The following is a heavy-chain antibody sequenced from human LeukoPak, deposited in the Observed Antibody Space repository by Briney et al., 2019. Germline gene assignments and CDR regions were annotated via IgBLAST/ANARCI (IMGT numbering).Heavy chain of an antibody. D-gene: IGHD2-15*01. V-gene: IGHV4-34*01. Sequence: SETLSLTCAVYGGSFSGYYWSWIRQPPGKGLEWIGEINHSGSTNYNPSLKSRVTISVDTSKNQFSLKLSSVTAADTAVYYCARLGYCSGGSCYYIDYWGQGTLVTVSS. CDR1: GGSFSGYY. CDR2: INHSGST. CDR3: ARLGYCSGGSCYYIDY. J-gene: IGHJ4*02.